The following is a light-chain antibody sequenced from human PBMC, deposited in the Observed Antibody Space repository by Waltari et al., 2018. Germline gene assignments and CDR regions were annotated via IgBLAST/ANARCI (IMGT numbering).Light chain of an antibody. CDR1: QSLLDSNGYSF. J-gene: IGKJ3*01. V-gene: IGKV2-28*01. Sequence: IVMTHSLLSRPVTPGELASISCRSSQSLLDSNGYSFLDWYLQKPGQSPQPLIYLGSNRASGVPDRFSGSGSGTDFTLKISRVEAEDVGVYYCMQALQTPFTFGPGTKVDIK. CDR2: LGS. CDR3: MQALQTPFT.